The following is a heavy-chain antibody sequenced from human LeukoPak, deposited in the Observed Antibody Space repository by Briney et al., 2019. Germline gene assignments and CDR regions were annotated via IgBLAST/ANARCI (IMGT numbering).Heavy chain of an antibody. CDR3: AREEVDWYYDSSGYTLYYFDY. CDR2: INSDGSSI. V-gene: IGHV3-74*01. D-gene: IGHD3-22*01. CDR1: GFTFSSYW. J-gene: IGHJ4*02. Sequence: GGSLRLSCAASGFTFSSYWMHWVRQAPGKGLVWVSRINSDGSSISYADSVKGRFTISRDNAKNTLYLQMNSLRAEDTAVYYCAREEVDWYYDSSGYTLYYFDYWGQGTLVTVSS.